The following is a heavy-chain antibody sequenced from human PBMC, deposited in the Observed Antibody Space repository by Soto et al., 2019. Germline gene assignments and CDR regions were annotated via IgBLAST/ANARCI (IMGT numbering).Heavy chain of an antibody. D-gene: IGHD3-22*01. J-gene: IGHJ6*02. V-gene: IGHV3-48*02. CDR1: GFTFSSYS. CDR3: ARKNTYYYDSSGRMDV. CDR2: ISSSSSTI. Sequence: EVQLVESGGGLVQPGGSLRLSCAASGFTFSSYSMNWVRQAPGKGLEWVSYISSSSSTIYYADSVKGRFTTSRDNAKNSLYLQMNSLRDEDTAVYYCARKNTYYYDSSGRMDVWGQGTTVPVSS.